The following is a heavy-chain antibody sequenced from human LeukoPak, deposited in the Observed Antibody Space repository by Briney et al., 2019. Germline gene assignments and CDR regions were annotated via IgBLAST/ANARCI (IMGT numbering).Heavy chain of an antibody. CDR2: INHSGST. J-gene: IGHJ3*02. Sequence: PSETLSLTCAVYGGSFSGYYWSWIRQPPGKGLEWIGEINHSGSTNYNPSLKSRVTMSVDTSKDQFSLHLSSVTAADTAVYYCARIYGYAFDIWGQGTMVIVSA. CDR3: ARIYGYAFDI. V-gene: IGHV4-34*01. D-gene: IGHD5-18*01. CDR1: GGSFSGYY.